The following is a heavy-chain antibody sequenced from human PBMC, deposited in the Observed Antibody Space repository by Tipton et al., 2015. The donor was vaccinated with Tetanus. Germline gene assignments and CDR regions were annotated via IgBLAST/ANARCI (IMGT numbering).Heavy chain of an antibody. CDR2: VSYSGST. J-gene: IGHJ6*02. D-gene: IGHD3-9*01. Sequence: TLSLTCTVSGASISSNTYYWGWIRQPPGKGLEWIASVSYSGSTYYNPSLKSRVTMSLDTSKNQFSVRLTSVTAADTAVYYCARSGYYSRAYYHYRMDVWGQGTTVSVSS. CDR3: ARSGYYSRAYYHYRMDV. CDR1: GASISSNTYY. V-gene: IGHV4-39*01.